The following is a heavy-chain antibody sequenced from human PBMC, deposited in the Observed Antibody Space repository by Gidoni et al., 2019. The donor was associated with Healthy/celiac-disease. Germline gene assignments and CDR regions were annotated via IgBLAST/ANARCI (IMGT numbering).Heavy chain of an antibody. V-gene: IGHV3-7*01. CDR3: ARDRGCTSCYEDYYYGMDV. J-gene: IGHJ6*02. CDR2: IKQDGSEK. D-gene: IGHD2-2*01. Sequence: EVQLVESGGGLVPPGGSLRLSWAASGFTFSSHWMSWVRQAPGQGLGWVANIKQDGSEKYYVDSVKGRFTISRDNAKNSLYLQMNSLRAEDTAVYYCARDRGCTSCYEDYYYGMDVWGQGTTVTVSS. CDR1: GFTFSSHW.